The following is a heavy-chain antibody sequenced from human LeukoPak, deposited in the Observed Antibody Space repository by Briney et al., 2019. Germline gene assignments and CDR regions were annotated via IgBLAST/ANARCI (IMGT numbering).Heavy chain of an antibody. V-gene: IGHV3-7*01. Sequence: GGSLRLSCAASGFTFSSYWMSWVRQAPGKGLEWVANIKQDGSEKYYVDSVKGRFTISRDNAKNSLYLQMNSLRAEDTAVYYCARGAGYNYPYYFDYWGQGTLVTVSS. CDR3: ARGAGYNYPYYFDY. CDR1: GFTFSSYW. D-gene: IGHD5-24*01. CDR2: IKQDGSEK. J-gene: IGHJ4*02.